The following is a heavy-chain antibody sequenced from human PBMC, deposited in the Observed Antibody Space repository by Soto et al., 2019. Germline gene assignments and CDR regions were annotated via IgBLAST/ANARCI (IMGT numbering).Heavy chain of an antibody. CDR3: ARRWGAAVDY. D-gene: IGHD1-26*01. J-gene: IGHJ4*02. CDR2: VYYTGSA. CDR1: GDSISTHY. V-gene: IGHV4-59*08. Sequence: SETLSLTCSISGDSISTHYWTWIRQPPGKGLEWIAYVYYTGSATYNPSLKSRVTISVDTSKNQFSLKLSSVTAADTAVYYCARRWGAAVDYWGQGTLVTVSS.